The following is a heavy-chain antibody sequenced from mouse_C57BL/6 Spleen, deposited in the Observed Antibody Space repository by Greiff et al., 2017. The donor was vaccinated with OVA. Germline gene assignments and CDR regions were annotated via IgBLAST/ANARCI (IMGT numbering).Heavy chain of an antibody. D-gene: IGHD1-1*02. Sequence: EVKVEESGGGLVKPGGSLKLSCAASGFTFSSYTMSWVRQTPEKRLEWVATISGGGGNTYYPDSVKGRFTISRDNAKSTLYLQMSSLRSEDTALYYCARHGGYYWGQGTTLTVSS. V-gene: IGHV5-9*01. CDR3: ARHGGYY. CDR2: ISGGGGNT. J-gene: IGHJ2*01. CDR1: GFTFSSYT.